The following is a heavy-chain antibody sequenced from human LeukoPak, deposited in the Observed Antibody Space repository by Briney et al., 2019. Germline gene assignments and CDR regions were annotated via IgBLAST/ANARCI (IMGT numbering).Heavy chain of an antibody. CDR3: ARETRLPVWGSYRYTSIDY. CDR1: GGSISSYY. CDR2: INHSGST. D-gene: IGHD3-16*02. V-gene: IGHV4-34*01. Sequence: PSETLSLTCTVSGGSISSYYWSWIRQPPGKGLEWIGEINHSGSTNYNPSLKSRVTISVDTSKNQFSLKLSSVTAADTAVYYCARETRLPVWGSYRYTSIDYWGQGTLVTVSS. J-gene: IGHJ4*02.